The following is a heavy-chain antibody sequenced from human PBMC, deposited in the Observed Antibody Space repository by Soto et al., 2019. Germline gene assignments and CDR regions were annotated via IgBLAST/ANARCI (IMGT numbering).Heavy chain of an antibody. D-gene: IGHD1-1*01. CDR2: ISAHNGNT. J-gene: IGHJ4*02. CDR1: GYAFTTYR. V-gene: IGHV1-18*03. CDR3: ARGRYGDY. Sequence: QVHLVQSGAEVKKPGASVKVSCKGSGYAFTTYRITWVRQAPGQGLEWMGWISAHNGNTNYAQKLQGRVTVTRDTSTSTAYMELWSLRSDDMAVYYCARGRYGDYWGQGALVTVSS.